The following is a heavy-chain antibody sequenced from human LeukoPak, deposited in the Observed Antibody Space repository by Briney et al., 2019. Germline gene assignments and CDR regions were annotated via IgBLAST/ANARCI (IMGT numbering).Heavy chain of an antibody. CDR3: ARHELWFGELSSRYSYMDV. D-gene: IGHD3-10*01. V-gene: IGHV1-69*13. Sequence: SVKVSCKASGGTFSSYAISWVRQAPGQGLEWMGGIIPIFGTANYAQKFQGRVTITADESTSTAYMELSSLRSEDTAVYYCARHELWFGELSSRYSYMDVWGKGTTVTISS. CDR1: GGTFSSYA. J-gene: IGHJ6*03. CDR2: IIPIFGTA.